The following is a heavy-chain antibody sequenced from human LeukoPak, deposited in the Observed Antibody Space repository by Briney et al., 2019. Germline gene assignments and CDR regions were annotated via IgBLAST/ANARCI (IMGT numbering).Heavy chain of an antibody. J-gene: IGHJ4*02. Sequence: GGSLRLSCAASGFTFSSYCMSWVRQAPGKGLEWVANIKQDGSEKYYVDSVKGRFTISRDNAKNSLYLQMNSLRAEDTAVYYCARWGYDSSGYYYRALFDYWGQGTLVTVSS. D-gene: IGHD3-22*01. CDR1: GFTFSSYC. V-gene: IGHV3-7*01. CDR2: IKQDGSEK. CDR3: ARWGYDSSGYYYRALFDY.